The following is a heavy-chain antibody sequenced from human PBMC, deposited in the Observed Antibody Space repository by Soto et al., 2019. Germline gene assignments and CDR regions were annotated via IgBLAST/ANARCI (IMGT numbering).Heavy chain of an antibody. CDR3: ASLPGYSSTTRCLGAHYGMDV. J-gene: IGHJ6*02. CDR1: GGSISSIRYY. Sequence: SETLSLTCTVSGGSISSIRYYWGWIRQPPGKGLEWIGSIYYSGSSYDNPSLKSRVTISVDTYKKQFDLKLGFLTAAATAVYYGASLPGYSSTTRCLGAHYGMDVWCQRSNVTVSS. V-gene: IGHV4-39*01. D-gene: IGHD2-2*01. CDR2: IYYSGSS.